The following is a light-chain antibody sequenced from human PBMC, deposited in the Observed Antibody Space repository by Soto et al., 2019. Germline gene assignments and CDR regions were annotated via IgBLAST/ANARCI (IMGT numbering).Light chain of an antibody. CDR1: HTIRTS. Sequence: DIQMTQSPSTLSPSVGDTVSITCRASHTIRTSLAWYQQKPGTAPKLLIFRASSMEGGNPSRLSGRASATEVTLFVSSLQPDDFASYYYQQDDCYSALTFGGGTKVDIK. V-gene: IGKV1-5*01. CDR3: QQDDCYSALT. J-gene: IGKJ4*01. CDR2: RAS.